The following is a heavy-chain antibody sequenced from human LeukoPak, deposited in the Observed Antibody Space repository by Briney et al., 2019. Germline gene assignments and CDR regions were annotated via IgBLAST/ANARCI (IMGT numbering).Heavy chain of an antibody. Sequence: PGGSLRLSCAASGFTFSSYGMHCVREAPGKGLEWVAFTRFDGINKYNTDSVKGRFTISSDNYKNTLYLQISSLRVEDMAVYYCAKGVGWELLFDYWGQGTLVTVSS. V-gene: IGHV3-30*02. J-gene: IGHJ4*02. CDR3: AKGVGWELLFDY. CDR2: TRFDGINK. CDR1: GFTFSSYG. D-gene: IGHD1-26*01.